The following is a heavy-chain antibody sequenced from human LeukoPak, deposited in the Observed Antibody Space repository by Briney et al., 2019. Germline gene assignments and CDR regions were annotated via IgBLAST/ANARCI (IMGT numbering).Heavy chain of an antibody. D-gene: IGHD3-10*01. CDR3: TSSPYGSGSYYPPAFDY. V-gene: IGHV1-46*01. CDR1: GYTFTSYY. CDR2: INPSGGST. Sequence: ASVNVSCKASGYTFTSYYMHWVRQAPGQGLEWMGIINPSGGSTSYAQKFQGRVTMTRDTSTSTVYMELSSLRSEDTAVYYCTSSPYGSGSYYPPAFDYWGQGTLVTVSS. J-gene: IGHJ4*02.